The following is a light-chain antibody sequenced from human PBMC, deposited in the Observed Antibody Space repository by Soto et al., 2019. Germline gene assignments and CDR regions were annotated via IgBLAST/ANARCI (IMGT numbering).Light chain of an antibody. V-gene: IGKV3-11*01. Sequence: EIVLTQSPATLSLSPGERATLSCRASQSVSSYLAWYQQKPGQAPRLLIYDASNRATGIPARFSGSGSGTDFTITISSLEPEDFAVYYCQQRSHWPTFGQGTRLEIK. J-gene: IGKJ5*01. CDR2: DAS. CDR3: QQRSHWPT. CDR1: QSVSSY.